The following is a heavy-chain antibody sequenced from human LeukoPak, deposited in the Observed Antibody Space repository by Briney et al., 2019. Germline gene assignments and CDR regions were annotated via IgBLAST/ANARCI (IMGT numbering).Heavy chain of an antibody. J-gene: IGHJ4*02. CDR2: MHYRGNT. D-gene: IGHD3-10*01. Sequence: SETLSLTCAVSGGSITTHWWSWVRRPPGKGLEWIGCMHYRGNTHYNSSLKSRLIISVDTSKNQFSLRLTSVTAADTAVYYCARGDYYYGSGSYYSPTFDYWGQGTLVTVSS. V-gene: IGHV4-30-4*01. CDR1: GGSITTHW. CDR3: ARGDYYYGSGSYYSPTFDY.